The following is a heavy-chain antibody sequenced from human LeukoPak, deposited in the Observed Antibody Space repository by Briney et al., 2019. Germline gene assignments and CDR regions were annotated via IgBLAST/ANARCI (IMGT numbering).Heavy chain of an antibody. D-gene: IGHD2-15*01. J-gene: IGHJ6*02. CDR2: IYSGGST. V-gene: IGHV3-53*05. CDR1: GFTVGSSY. CDR3: ARAVTETPYYGMDV. Sequence: PGGSLRLSCAASGFTVGSSYMGWVRQAPGKRLEWVSVIYSGGSTYYADSMKGRFTLSRDTSKNTLYLQMNSLRAEDTAVYYCARAVTETPYYGMDVGGQGTTVTVSS.